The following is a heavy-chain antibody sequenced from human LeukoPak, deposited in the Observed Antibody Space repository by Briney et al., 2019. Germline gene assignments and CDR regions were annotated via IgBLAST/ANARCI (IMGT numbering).Heavy chain of an antibody. V-gene: IGHV1-2*02. CDR2: INPNSGGT. J-gene: IGHJ4*02. CDR1: GYTFTGYY. Sequence: ASVKVSCKASGYTFTGYYMHWVRQAPGQGLEWMGWINPNSGGTNSAQKIQGRVTMTRDTSISTAYMELSRLRSDDTAVYYCARSQIINYYDSSGYDSSPFLYIWGQGTLVTVSS. CDR3: ARSQIINYYDSSGYDSSPFLYI. D-gene: IGHD3-22*01.